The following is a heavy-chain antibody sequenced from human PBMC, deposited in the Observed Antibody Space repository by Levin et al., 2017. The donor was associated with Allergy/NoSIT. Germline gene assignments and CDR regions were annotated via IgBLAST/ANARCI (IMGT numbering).Heavy chain of an antibody. Sequence: GGSLRLSCAASGFTFSSYGMHWVRQAPGKGLEWVAVISYDGSNKYYADSVKGRFTISRDNSKNTLYLQMNSLRAEDTAVYYCAKDRYYYDSSGPIFDPWGQGTLVTVSS. CDR3: AKDRYYYDSSGPIFDP. D-gene: IGHD3-22*01. V-gene: IGHV3-30*18. CDR1: GFTFSSYG. J-gene: IGHJ5*02. CDR2: ISYDGSNK.